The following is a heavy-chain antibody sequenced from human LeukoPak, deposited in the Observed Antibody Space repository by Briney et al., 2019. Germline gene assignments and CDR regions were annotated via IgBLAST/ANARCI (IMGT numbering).Heavy chain of an antibody. D-gene: IGHD4-17*01. CDR1: GFTFSSYS. CDR2: ISSRSDYK. Sequence: PGGSLRLSCAASGFTFSSYSMNWVRQAPGKGLEWVSSISSRSDYKYYADSVRGRFTISRDDAKNSLSLEMNSLGADDTAVYYCARGRAGLYGDYAEFDYWGQGTLVTVSS. J-gene: IGHJ4*02. V-gene: IGHV3-21*01. CDR3: ARGRAGLYGDYAEFDY.